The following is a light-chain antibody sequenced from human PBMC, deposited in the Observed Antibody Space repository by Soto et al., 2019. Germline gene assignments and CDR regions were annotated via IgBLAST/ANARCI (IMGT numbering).Light chain of an antibody. J-gene: IGLJ3*02. CDR1: SSDVGGYNY. V-gene: IGLV2-14*01. CDR3: SSYTSSSTV. Sequence: QSALTQPASVSGSTGQSITISCTGPSSDVGGYNYVSWYQQHPGKAPKLMIYEVSNQPSGVSNRFSGSKSGNTASLTISGLQAEDEADYYCSSYTSSSTVFGGGTKLTV. CDR2: EVS.